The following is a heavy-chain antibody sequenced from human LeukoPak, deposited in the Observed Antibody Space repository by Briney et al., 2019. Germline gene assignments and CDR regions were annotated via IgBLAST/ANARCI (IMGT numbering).Heavy chain of an antibody. Sequence: GGSLRLSCATSGFTFSSYAMSWVRQAPGKGLEWVSGIGASGGSTYYADSVKGRFTISRDNSKNTLYLQMNSLRTEDTAVYYCAEAEGYDILTGLDYWGQGTLVTVSS. CDR2: IGASGGST. CDR1: GFTFSSYA. D-gene: IGHD3-9*01. V-gene: IGHV3-23*01. J-gene: IGHJ4*02. CDR3: AEAEGYDILTGLDY.